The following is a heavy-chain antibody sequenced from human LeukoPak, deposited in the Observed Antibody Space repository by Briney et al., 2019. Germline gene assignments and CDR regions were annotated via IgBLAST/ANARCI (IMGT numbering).Heavy chain of an antibody. CDR3: ARADSSRGLYYYYMDV. D-gene: IGHD6-13*01. CDR2: IIPIFGTA. J-gene: IGHJ6*03. CDR1: GGTFSSYA. Sequence: SVKVSCKASGGTFSSYAISWVRQAPGQGLEWMGGIIPIFGTANYAQKFQGRVTITPDESTSTAYMELSSLRSEDTAVYYCARADSSRGLYYYYMDVWGKGTTVTVSS. V-gene: IGHV1-69*13.